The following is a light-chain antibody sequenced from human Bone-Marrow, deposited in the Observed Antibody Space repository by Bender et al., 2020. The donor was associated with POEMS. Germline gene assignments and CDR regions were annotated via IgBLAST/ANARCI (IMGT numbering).Light chain of an antibody. Sequence: QSALTQPASVSGSPGQSVTISCTGTSSDVGDYDYVSWYQQHPGKAPKLIIYEASNRPSSVPYRFSDSKTGNTASLTISELQADDEADYYCCSYTGHTYIFGTWTRVTVL. CDR1: SSDVGDYDY. CDR2: EAS. V-gene: IGLV2-14*01. J-gene: IGLJ1*01. CDR3: CSYTGHTYI.